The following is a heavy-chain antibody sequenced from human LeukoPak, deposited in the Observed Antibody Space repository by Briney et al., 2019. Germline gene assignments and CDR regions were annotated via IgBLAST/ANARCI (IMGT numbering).Heavy chain of an antibody. J-gene: IGHJ6*03. CDR1: GGTFSSYA. Sequence: ASVKVSCKASGGTFSSYAISWVRQAPGQGLEWMGGIIPIFGTANYAQKCQGRVTITADESTSTAYMELSRLRYDDTAVYYCARVRLGMGSYYYYMDVWGKGTTVTVSS. D-gene: IGHD7-27*01. CDR3: ARVRLGMGSYYYYMDV. CDR2: IIPIFGTA. V-gene: IGHV1-69*13.